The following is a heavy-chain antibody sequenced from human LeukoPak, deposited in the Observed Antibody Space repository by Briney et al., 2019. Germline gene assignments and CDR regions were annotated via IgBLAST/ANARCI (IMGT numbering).Heavy chain of an antibody. CDR3: ARDPEPFYYYGSGSFDY. V-gene: IGHV1-46*01. J-gene: IGHJ4*02. CDR2: INPSGGST. Sequence: VASVKVSCKASGYTFTSYYMHWVRQAPGQGLEWMGIINPSGGSTSYAQKFQGRVTMTRDMSTSTAYMELSSLRSEDTAVYYCARDPEPFYYYGSGSFDYWGQGTLVTVSS. D-gene: IGHD3-10*01. CDR1: GYTFTSYY.